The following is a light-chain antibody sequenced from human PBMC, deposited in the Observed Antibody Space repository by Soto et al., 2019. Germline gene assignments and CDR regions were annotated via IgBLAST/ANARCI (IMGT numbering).Light chain of an antibody. CDR2: DAS. CDR3: QQRSNWPLT. J-gene: IGKJ4*01. Sequence: ETVLTQSPATLSLSPGERATLSCRASQSAGNYLAWYQQKPGQAPRLLIYDASNRATGIPARFSGSGSGTDFTLTISSLEPEDFAVYYCQQRSNWPLTFGGGTKVDIK. V-gene: IGKV3-11*01. CDR1: QSAGNY.